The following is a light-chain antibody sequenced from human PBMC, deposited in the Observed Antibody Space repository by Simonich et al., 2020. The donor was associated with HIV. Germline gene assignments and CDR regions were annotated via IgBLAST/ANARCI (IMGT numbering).Light chain of an antibody. CDR1: QDIDNY. CDR2: DAS. V-gene: IGKV1-33*01. J-gene: IGKJ2*01. Sequence: DIQMTQSPSSLSASVGDRVTITCQASQDIDNYLNWYQQKPGKAPKLLIYDASSLETGVPSRFSGSGSGTYFTFTISSLQPEDIATYYCQQYDILPYTFDQGTKLEIK. CDR3: QQYDILPYT.